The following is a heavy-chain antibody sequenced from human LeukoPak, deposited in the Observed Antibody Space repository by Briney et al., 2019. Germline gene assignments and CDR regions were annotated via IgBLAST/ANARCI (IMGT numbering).Heavy chain of an antibody. D-gene: IGHD2-15*01. CDR1: GGSFSGYY. CDR3: ARVGSDY. CDR2: INHSGST. J-gene: IGHJ4*02. Sequence: SETLSLTCAVYGGSFSGYYWSWIRQPPGKGLEWIGEINHSGSTNYNPSLKSRVTIAVDTSKNQFSLKLSSVTAADTAVYYCARVGSDYWGQGTLVTVSS. V-gene: IGHV4-34*01.